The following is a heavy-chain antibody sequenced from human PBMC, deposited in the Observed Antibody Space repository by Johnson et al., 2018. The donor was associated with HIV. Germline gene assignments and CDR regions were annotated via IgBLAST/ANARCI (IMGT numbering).Heavy chain of an antibody. CDR1: GFTFSSYA. V-gene: IGHV3-30*04. J-gene: IGHJ3*02. CDR3: ARAINDAFDI. CDR2: ISYDGSNK. Sequence: QVQLVESGGGVVQPGGSLRLSCVASGFTFSSYAMHWVRQAPGKGLEWVAVISYDGSNKYYADSVKGRFTISRDNSKNTLYLQMNSLRAEDTAVYFCARAINDAFDIWGQGTMVTVSP.